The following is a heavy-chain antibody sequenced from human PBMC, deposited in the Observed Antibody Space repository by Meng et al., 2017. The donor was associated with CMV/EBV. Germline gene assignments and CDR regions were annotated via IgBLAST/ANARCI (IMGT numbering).Heavy chain of an antibody. CDR1: GGSISSSSYY. V-gene: IGHV4-39*01. CDR2: IYYSGST. J-gene: IGHJ5*02. D-gene: IGHD2-2*01. CDR3: ARPSPIVVVPAGGGWFDP. Sequence: SETLSLTCTVSGGSISSSSYYWGWIRQPPGKGLEWIGSIYYSGSTYYNLSLKSRVTISVDTSKNQFSLKLSSVTAADTAVYYCARPSPIVVVPAGGGWFDPWGQGTLVTVSS.